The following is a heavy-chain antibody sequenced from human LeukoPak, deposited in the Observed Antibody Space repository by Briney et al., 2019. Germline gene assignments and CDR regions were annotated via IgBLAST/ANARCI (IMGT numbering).Heavy chain of an antibody. V-gene: IGHV3-9*03. D-gene: IGHD1-26*01. J-gene: IGHJ3*02. Sequence: PGRSLRLSCAASGFTFDDYAMHWVRQAPGKGLEWVSGISWNSGSIGYADSVKGRFTISRDNAKNSLYLQMNSLRAEDMALYYCAKDGGSYLDGAFDIWGQGTMVTVSS. CDR2: ISWNSGSI. CDR3: AKDGGSYLDGAFDI. CDR1: GFTFDDYA.